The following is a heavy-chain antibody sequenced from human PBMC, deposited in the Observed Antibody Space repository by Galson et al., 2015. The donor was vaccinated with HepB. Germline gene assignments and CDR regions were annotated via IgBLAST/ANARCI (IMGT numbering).Heavy chain of an antibody. D-gene: IGHD2-2*02. Sequence: SVKVSCKASGYTFTGYYMHWVRQAPGQGLEWMGWINPNSGGTNYAQKFQGGVTMTRDTSISTAYMELSRLRSDDTAVYYCARDPDCSSTSCYTGDAFDIWGQGTMVTVSS. CDR2: INPNSGGT. J-gene: IGHJ3*02. CDR1: GYTFTGYY. CDR3: ARDPDCSSTSCYTGDAFDI. V-gene: IGHV1-2*02.